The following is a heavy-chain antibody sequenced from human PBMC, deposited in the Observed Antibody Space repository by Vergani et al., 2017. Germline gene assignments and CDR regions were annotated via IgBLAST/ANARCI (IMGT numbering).Heavy chain of an antibody. CDR2: IYYSGST. CDR3: ARDRTTRWETRYGMDV. Sequence: QVQLQESGPGLVKPSETLSLTCTVSGGSISSYCWSWIRQPPGKGLEWIGYIYYSGSTNYNPSLKSRVTISVDTSKNQFSLKLSSVTAADTAVYYCARDRTTRWETRYGMDVWGQGTTVTVSS. D-gene: IGHD2/OR15-2a*01. CDR1: GGSISSYC. J-gene: IGHJ6*02. V-gene: IGHV4-59*01.